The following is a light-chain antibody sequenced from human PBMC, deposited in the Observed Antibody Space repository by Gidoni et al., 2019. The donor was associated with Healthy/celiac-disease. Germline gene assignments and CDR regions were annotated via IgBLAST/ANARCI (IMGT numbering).Light chain of an antibody. CDR2: GAA. Sequence: EIVLTQSPGTLSLSPGERATLSCRASQSVSSSYLAWYQQKPGQDPRLLIYGAASRATGVPDRFSGSASGRDFTLTISRLEPDDFSVYYCQQYGSSPPVTFGGGTKVEIK. CDR3: QQYGSSPPVT. CDR1: QSVSSSY. J-gene: IGKJ4*01. V-gene: IGKV3-20*01.